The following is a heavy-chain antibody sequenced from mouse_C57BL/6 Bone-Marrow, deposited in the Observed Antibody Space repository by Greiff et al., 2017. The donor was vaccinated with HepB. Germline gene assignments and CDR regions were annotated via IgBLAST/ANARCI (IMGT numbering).Heavy chain of an antibody. D-gene: IGHD1-1*01. CDR3: ATPYYYGSRGWYFDV. CDR1: GYTFTSYW. J-gene: IGHJ1*03. Sequence: QVQLKQPGAELVKPGASVKLSCKASGYTFTSYWMQWVKQRPGQGLEWIGEIDPSDSYTNYNQKFKGKATLTVDTSSSTAYMQLSGLTSEDSAVYYCATPYYYGSRGWYFDVWGTGTTVTVSS. CDR2: IDPSDSYT. V-gene: IGHV1-50*01.